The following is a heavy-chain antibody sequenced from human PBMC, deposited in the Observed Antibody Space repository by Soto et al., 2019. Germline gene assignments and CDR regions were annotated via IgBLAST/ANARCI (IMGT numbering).Heavy chain of an antibody. CDR1: GYTFTSYA. D-gene: IGHD4-4*01. V-gene: IGHV1-3*01. Sequence: ASVKVSCKASGYTFTSYAMHWVRQAPGQRLEWMGWINAGNGNTKYSQKFQGRVTITRDTSASIAYMELSSLRSEDTAVYYCARDSAGDYSNYLGWGQGTLVTVSS. CDR2: INAGNGNT. J-gene: IGHJ4*02. CDR3: ARDSAGDYSNYLG.